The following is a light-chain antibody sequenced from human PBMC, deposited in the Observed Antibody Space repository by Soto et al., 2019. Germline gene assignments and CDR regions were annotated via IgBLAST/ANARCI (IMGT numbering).Light chain of an antibody. Sequence: QSALTQPASVSGSPGQSITISCTGTSGDVGSYNLVSWYQHHPGKAPKLMIYEGSKRPSGVSNHFSGSKSGSTASLTISGLQAEDEADYYCCSYARSSTYVFGTGTKVTVL. J-gene: IGLJ1*01. V-gene: IGLV2-23*01. CDR3: CSYARSSTYV. CDR2: EGS. CDR1: SGDVGSYNL.